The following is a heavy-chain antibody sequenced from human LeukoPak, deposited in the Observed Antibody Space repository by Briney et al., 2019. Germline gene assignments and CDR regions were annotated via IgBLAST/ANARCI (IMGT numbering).Heavy chain of an antibody. CDR2: IDSDASRT. CDR1: GFTFNNYW. D-gene: IGHD2-15*01. V-gene: IGHV3-74*01. Sequence: PGRSLRLSCAASGFTFNNYWIHWVRQVPGKDLVWVSRIDSDASRTNYADSVKGRFTISRDNVKNMVYLQMSSLTVEDTAVYYCARYCNGDTCDGALDLWGQGTLVTVSS. CDR3: ARYCNGDTCDGALDL. J-gene: IGHJ3*01.